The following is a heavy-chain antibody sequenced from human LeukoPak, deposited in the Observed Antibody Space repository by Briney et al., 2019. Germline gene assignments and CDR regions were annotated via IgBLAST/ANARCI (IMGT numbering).Heavy chain of an antibody. V-gene: IGHV4-39*01. Sequence: KPSETLSLTCSVSGGSISSSRYYWGWIRQPPGMGLEWIGSIFYSGSTYYNPSLKSRVTMSVDTSKNQFSLHLSSVTAADTAVYYCARLFPEEQIDYWGQGALVTVSS. CDR1: GGSISSSRYY. CDR2: IFYSGST. D-gene: IGHD1/OR15-1a*01. J-gene: IGHJ4*02. CDR3: ARLFPEEQIDY.